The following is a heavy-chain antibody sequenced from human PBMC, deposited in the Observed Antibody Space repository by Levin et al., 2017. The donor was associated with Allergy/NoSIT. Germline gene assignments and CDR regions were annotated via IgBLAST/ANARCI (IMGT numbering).Heavy chain of an antibody. CDR3: AREVDEPTGVYCDY. CDR2: INPNSGAT. Sequence: ASVKVSCKTSGYTFIGYYMHWVRQAPGHGLEWMGRINPNSGATNYAQKFQGRVTMTRDTSISTAYMELSRLRSDDTAVYYCAREVDEPTGVYCDYWGQGTLVTVSS. V-gene: IGHV1-2*06. CDR1: GYTFIGYY. D-gene: IGHD5-12*01. J-gene: IGHJ4*02.